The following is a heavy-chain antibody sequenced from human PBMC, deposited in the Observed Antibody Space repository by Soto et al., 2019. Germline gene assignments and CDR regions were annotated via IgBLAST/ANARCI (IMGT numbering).Heavy chain of an antibody. CDR2: IYYSGST. CDR1: GGSISSGGYY. V-gene: IGHV4-31*03. Sequence: SETLSLTCTVSGGSISSGGYYWSWIRQHPGKGLEWIGYIYYSGSTYYNPSLKSRVTISVDTSKNQFSLKLSSVTAADTAVYYGAGDLGRSIDYWGQGTMVTVAS. CDR3: AGDLGRSIDY. D-gene: IGHD3-10*01. J-gene: IGHJ4*02.